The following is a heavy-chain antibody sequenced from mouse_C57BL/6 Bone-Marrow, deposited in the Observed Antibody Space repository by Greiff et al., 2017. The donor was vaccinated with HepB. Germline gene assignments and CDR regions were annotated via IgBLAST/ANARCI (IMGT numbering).Heavy chain of an antibody. V-gene: IGHV3-6*01. CDR3: AREGIYYYGSRRAWFAY. CDR1: GYSITSGYY. Sequence: EVKVEESGPGLVKPSQSLSLTCSVTGYSITSGYYWNWIRQFPGNKLEWMGYISYDGSNNYNPSLKNRISITRDTSKNQFFLKLNSVTTEDTATYYCAREGIYYYGSRRAWFAYWGQGTLVTVSA. J-gene: IGHJ3*01. D-gene: IGHD1-1*01. CDR2: ISYDGSN.